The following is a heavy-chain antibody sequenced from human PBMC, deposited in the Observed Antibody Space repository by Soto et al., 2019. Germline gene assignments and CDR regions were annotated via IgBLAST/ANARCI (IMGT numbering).Heavy chain of an antibody. CDR2: IRSKAYGGTT. V-gene: IGHV3-49*03. CDR1: GFTFGDYA. J-gene: IGHJ4*02. Sequence: GGSLRLSCTASGFTFGDYAMSWFRQAPGKGLEWVGFIRSKAYGGTTEYAASVKGRFTISRDDSKSIAYLQMNSLKTEDTAVYYCTRAAGAAAGTRNFDYWGQGTLVTVSS. D-gene: IGHD6-13*01. CDR3: TRAAGAAAGTRNFDY.